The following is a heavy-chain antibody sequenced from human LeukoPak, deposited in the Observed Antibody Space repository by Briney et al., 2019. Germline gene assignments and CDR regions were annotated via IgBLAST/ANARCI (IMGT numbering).Heavy chain of an antibody. CDR1: GYTFTGYY. D-gene: IGHD3-9*01. V-gene: IGHV1-2*02. Sequence: ASVKVSCKASGYTFTGYYMHWARQAPVQGLEWMGWINPNSGGTSQKFQGRVTMTRDTSISTAYMELSRLRSDDTAVYYCARGLRYFDWYYFDSWGQGTLVTVSS. CDR3: ARGLRYFDWYYFDS. J-gene: IGHJ4*02. CDR2: INPNSGGT.